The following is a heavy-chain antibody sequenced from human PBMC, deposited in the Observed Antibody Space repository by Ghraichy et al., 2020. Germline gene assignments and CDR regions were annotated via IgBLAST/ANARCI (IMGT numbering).Heavy chain of an antibody. CDR3: ARVRVAVLGEYYFDY. CDR1: GGSVSSDTYY. Sequence: SQTLSLTCTVSGGSVSSDTYYWSWIRQPPGKGLEWIGYIYYSGSANYNPSLKSRVTILVDTSKNQFSLKLSSVTAADTAVYYCARVRVAVLGEYYFDYWGQGTLVTVSS. D-gene: IGHD6-19*01. CDR2: IYYSGSA. V-gene: IGHV4-61*01. J-gene: IGHJ4*02.